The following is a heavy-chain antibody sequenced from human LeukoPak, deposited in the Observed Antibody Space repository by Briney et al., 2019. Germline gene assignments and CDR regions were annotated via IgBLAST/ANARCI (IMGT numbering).Heavy chain of an antibody. J-gene: IGHJ5*02. CDR1: GGSISSSSYY. CDR2: IYYSGST. Sequence: SETLSLTCTVSGGSISSSSYYWGWIRQPPGKGLEWIGSIYYSGSTYYNPSLKSRVTISVDTSKNQFSLKLSSVTAADTAVYYCARPSMYNWNDGFWFDPWGQGTLVTVSS. D-gene: IGHD1-20*01. CDR3: ARPSMYNWNDGFWFDP. V-gene: IGHV4-39*01.